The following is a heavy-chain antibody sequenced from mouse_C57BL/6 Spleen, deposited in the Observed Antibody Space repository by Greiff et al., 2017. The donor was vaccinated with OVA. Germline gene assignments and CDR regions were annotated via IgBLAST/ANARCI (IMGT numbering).Heavy chain of an antibody. CDR1: GYTFTSYW. J-gene: IGHJ2*01. CDR3: ALYYYGSSSSLFDY. Sequence: QVQLQQPGAELVKPGASVKMSCKASGYTFTSYWITWVKQRPGQGLEWIGDIYPGSGSTNYNEKFKSKATLTVDTSSSTAYMQLSSLTSEDSAVYYCALYYYGSSSSLFDYWGQGTTLTVSS. V-gene: IGHV1-55*01. CDR2: IYPGSGST. D-gene: IGHD1-1*01.